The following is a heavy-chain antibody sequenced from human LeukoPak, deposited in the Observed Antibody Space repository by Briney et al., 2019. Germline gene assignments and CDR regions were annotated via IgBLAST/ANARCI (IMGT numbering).Heavy chain of an antibody. J-gene: IGHJ4*02. CDR1: GGTFSSYA. D-gene: IGHD3-22*01. Sequence: GASVKVSCKASGGTFSSYAISWVRQPHGQGLEWMVWISAYNGNTNYAQKLQGRVTMTTVTSTRTAYMELRSLRSDDTSLYYCARDYDREYYYDSSGSTSGSFDYWGQGTLVTVSS. V-gene: IGHV1-18*01. CDR2: ISAYNGNT. CDR3: ARDYDREYYYDSSGSTSGSFDY.